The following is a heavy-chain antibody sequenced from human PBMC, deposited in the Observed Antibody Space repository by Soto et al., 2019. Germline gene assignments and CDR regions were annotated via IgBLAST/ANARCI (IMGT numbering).Heavy chain of an antibody. CDR3: AKVHTVTKYYGMDV. V-gene: IGHV3-43*01. J-gene: IGHJ6*02. CDR2: ISWDGGST. CDR1: GFTFDDYT. D-gene: IGHD4-17*01. Sequence: PGGSLRLSCAASGFTFDDYTMHWVRQAPGKGLEWVSLISWDGGSTYYADSVKGRFTISRDNSKNSLYLQMNSLRTEDTALYYCAKVHTVTKYYGMDVWGQGTTVTVSS.